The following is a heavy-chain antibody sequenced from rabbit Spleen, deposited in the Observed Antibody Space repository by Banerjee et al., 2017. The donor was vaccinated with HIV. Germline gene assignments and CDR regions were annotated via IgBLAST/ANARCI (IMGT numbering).Heavy chain of an antibody. V-gene: IGHV1S47*01. Sequence: QEQLVESGGGLVQPGGSLTLSCKASAFDFSSGGVSWVRQAPGKGLEWIACINAVTGKAVYASWAKGRFTISSDNAQNTVDLQMNSLTPADTATYFCARNANGGWDLWGQGTLVTVS. CDR2: INAVTGKA. D-gene: IGHD4-1*01. CDR1: AFDFSSGG. J-gene: IGHJ4*01. CDR3: ARNANGGWDL.